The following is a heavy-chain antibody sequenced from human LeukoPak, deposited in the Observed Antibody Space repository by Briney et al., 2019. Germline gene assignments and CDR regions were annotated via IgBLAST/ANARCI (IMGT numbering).Heavy chain of an antibody. CDR3: ARSRAFNSGAFDP. Sequence: SETLSLTCTVSGDSISNSYYYWGWIRQPPVKGLEWIANIYYSGSTYYNPSLKSRVTISVDTSKNQFSLRLNSVTAADTAVYYCARSRAFNSGAFDPWGQGSLVTVSS. J-gene: IGHJ5*02. D-gene: IGHD1-26*01. CDR2: IYYSGST. CDR1: GDSISNSYYY. V-gene: IGHV4-39*07.